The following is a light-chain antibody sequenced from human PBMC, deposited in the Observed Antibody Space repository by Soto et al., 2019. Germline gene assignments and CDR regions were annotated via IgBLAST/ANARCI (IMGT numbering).Light chain of an antibody. CDR1: QGIGNY. J-gene: IGKJ3*01. CDR3: QNLDSAAFT. Sequence: DIQMTQSPSSLSASVADRVTITCRASQGIGNYLAWYQQRPGKVPKLLIYAASTLQSGVPSRFSGSGSGTDFTLTISSLLPEDVATYYCQNLDSAAFTFGPGTKVDIK. V-gene: IGKV1-27*01. CDR2: AAS.